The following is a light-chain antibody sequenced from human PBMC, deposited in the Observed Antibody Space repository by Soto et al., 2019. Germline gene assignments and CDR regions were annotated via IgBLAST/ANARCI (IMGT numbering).Light chain of an antibody. V-gene: IGLV4-69*01. CDR1: SGHSSYA. Sequence: QSVLTQSPSASASLGASVKLTCTLSSGHSSYAIAWHQKQPGKGPRYLMDLNNDGSHTKGDGIPDRFSGSSSGAERYLIISSLQSEDEADYYCQTWGTGFKVFGGGTKVTVL. CDR3: QTWGTGFKV. J-gene: IGLJ2*01. CDR2: LNNDGSH.